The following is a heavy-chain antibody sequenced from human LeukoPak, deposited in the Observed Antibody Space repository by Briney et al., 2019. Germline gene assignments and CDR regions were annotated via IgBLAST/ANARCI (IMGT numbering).Heavy chain of an antibody. J-gene: IGHJ3*02. CDR1: GFTFSSYA. Sequence: GGSLRLSCAASGFTFSSYAMSWVRQAPGKGLEWVSAISGSGGSTYYADSVKGRFTISRDNSKNTLYLQMNSLRAEDTAVYYCAKDRGYCSGGSCYHDAFDIWGRGTMVTVSS. CDR2: ISGSGGST. V-gene: IGHV3-23*01. CDR3: AKDRGYCSGGSCYHDAFDI. D-gene: IGHD2-15*01.